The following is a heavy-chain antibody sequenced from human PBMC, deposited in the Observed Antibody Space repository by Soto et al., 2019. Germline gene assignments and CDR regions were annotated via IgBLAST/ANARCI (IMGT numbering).Heavy chain of an antibody. CDR3: ARGRGSTGYLGREHYFDY. D-gene: IGHD2-2*01. CDR1: GFSVTNNY. CDR2: IDIGGNT. V-gene: IGHV3-66*01. Sequence: EVQVVESGGGLVQPGGSLRLSCAASGFSVTNNYINWIRQAPGKGLEWVSIIDIGGNTYYAASVKDRFTSSRDNSRNTLYLHMDSLRDEDTAVYYCARGRGSTGYLGREHYFDYWGQGTLVTVS. J-gene: IGHJ4*02.